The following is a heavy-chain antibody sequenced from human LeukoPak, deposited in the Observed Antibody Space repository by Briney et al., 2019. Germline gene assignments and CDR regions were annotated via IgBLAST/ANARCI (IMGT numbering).Heavy chain of an antibody. Sequence: GGSLRLSCAASGFTFSSYGMSWVRQAPGKGLEWVSAISGSGGSTYYADSVKGRFTISRDNSKNTLYLQMNSLRAEDTAVYYCARGPNSSWYTEYYYYYYMDVWGKGTTVTVSS. CDR2: ISGSGGST. CDR3: ARGPNSSWYTEYYYYYYMDV. D-gene: IGHD6-13*01. J-gene: IGHJ6*03. V-gene: IGHV3-23*01. CDR1: GFTFSSYG.